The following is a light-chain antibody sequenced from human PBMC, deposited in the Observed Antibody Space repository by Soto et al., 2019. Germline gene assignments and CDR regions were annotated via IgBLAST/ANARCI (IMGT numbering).Light chain of an antibody. Sequence: QSVLTQPPSVSGAPGQRVTISCTGRSSKIGAGYDVHWYQQLPGTAPKLLIYGNSNRPSGVPDRFSGSKSGTSASLAITGLQAEDEADYYCQSYDSSLSGLYVFGTGTKLTVL. CDR2: GNS. V-gene: IGLV1-40*01. J-gene: IGLJ1*01. CDR3: QSYDSSLSGLYV. CDR1: SSKIGAGYD.